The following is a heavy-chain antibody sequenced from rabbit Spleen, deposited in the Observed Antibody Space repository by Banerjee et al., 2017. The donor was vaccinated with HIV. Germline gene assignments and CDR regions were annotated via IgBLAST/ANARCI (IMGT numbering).Heavy chain of an antibody. CDR2: IYAAKGST. Sequence: QEHLTETGGGLVQPGGSLTLSCKASGFDFINYYISWVRQAPGKGLEWIGIIYAAKGSTDYASWAKGRFTISKTSSTTVTLQMTSLTAADTATYFCARDSGSSFSSYGMDLWGPGTLVTVS. D-gene: IGHD8-1*01. CDR1: GFDFINYY. J-gene: IGHJ6*01. CDR3: ARDSGSSFSSYGMDL. V-gene: IGHV1S45*01.